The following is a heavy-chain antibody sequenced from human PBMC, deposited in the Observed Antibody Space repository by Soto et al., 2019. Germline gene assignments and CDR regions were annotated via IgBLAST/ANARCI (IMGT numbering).Heavy chain of an antibody. V-gene: IGHV3-21*01. CDR3: ASLSRFALDY. Sequence: SGGSLRLSCAASGSSFNTYSMNWVRQAPGKGLEWVSSISSSSSYINYANSVKGRFTISRDNAKNSLYLQMNSLRAEDTAVYYCASLSRFALDYWGQGTLVTVYS. CDR1: GSSFNTYS. J-gene: IGHJ4*02. D-gene: IGHD3-10*01. CDR2: ISSSSSYI.